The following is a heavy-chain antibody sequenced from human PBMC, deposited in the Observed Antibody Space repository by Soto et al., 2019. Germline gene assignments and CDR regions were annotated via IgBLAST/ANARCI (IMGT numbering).Heavy chain of an antibody. CDR2: IYYSGST. CDR3: ARDARRTQYGMDV. CDR1: GGSISSGGYY. J-gene: IGHJ6*02. D-gene: IGHD1-7*01. Sequence: SETLSLTCTVSGGSISSGGYYWSWIRQHPGKGLEWIGYIYYSGSTYYNPSLKSRVTISVDTSKNQFSLKLSSVTAADTAVYYCARDARRTQYGMDVWAQGTTVTVSS. V-gene: IGHV4-31*03.